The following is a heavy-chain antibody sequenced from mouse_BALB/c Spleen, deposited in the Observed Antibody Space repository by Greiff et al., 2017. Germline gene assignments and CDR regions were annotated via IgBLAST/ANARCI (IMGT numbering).Heavy chain of an antibody. D-gene: IGHD2-4*01. Sequence: EVKLVESGGGLVKPGGSLKLSCAASGFAFSSYDMSWVRQTPEKRLEWVAYISSGGGSTYYPDTVKGRFTISRDNAKNTLYLQMSSLKSEDTAMYYCARRDYVAYWGQGTRVTVSA. V-gene: IGHV5-12-1*01. CDR3: ARRDYVAY. CDR2: ISSGGGST. CDR1: GFAFSSYD. J-gene: IGHJ3*01.